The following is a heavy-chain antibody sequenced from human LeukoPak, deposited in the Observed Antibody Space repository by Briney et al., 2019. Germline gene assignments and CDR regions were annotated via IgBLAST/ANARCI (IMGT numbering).Heavy chain of an antibody. CDR3: ARDLMGYNYFYMDV. D-gene: IGHD3-9*01. CDR2: ISSSSSYI. CDR1: GFTFSSYW. V-gene: IGHV3-21*01. Sequence: GGSLRLSCAASGFTFSSYWMSWVRQAPGKGLEWVSSISSSSSYIYYADSVKGRFTISRDNAKNSLFLQMNSLRAEDTAVYYCARDLMGYNYFYMDVWGKGSTVTVSS. J-gene: IGHJ6*03.